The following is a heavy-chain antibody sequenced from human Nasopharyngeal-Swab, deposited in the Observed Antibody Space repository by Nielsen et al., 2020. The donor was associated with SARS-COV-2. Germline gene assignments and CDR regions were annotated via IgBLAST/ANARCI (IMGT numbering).Heavy chain of an antibody. D-gene: IGHD3-10*01. CDR1: GFSFNNYG. CDR2: ISYDGSKK. CDR3: AKANVLFWFGQLKNDGFDI. V-gene: IGHV3-30*18. Sequence: GESLKISCTASGFSFNNYGMHWVRQAPGKGLEWVAVISYDGSKKFYAESVEGRFTISRDYSKSTLYLQMDRLKTEDTAMYYCAKANVLFWFGQLKNDGFDIWGQEKMVAVSS. J-gene: IGHJ3*02.